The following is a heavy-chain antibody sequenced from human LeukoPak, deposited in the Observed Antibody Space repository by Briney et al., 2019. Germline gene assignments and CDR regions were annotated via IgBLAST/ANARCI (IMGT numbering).Heavy chain of an antibody. J-gene: IGHJ5*02. V-gene: IGHV1-2*04. CDR2: INPNNGGT. Sequence: ASVKVSCKASGYTFTGYYMHWVRQAPGQGLEWMGWINPNNGGTNYAQKFQGWVTMTRDTSISTAYMELSRLRSDATAVYYCARGAAAGSAAHTHDWFDPWGQGTLVTVSS. CDR3: ARGAAAGSAAHTHDWFDP. CDR1: GYTFTGYY. D-gene: IGHD6-13*01.